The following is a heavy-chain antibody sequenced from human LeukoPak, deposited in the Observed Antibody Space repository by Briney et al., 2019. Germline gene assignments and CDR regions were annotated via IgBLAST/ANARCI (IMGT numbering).Heavy chain of an antibody. CDR3: ARDSSIAAAGNNWFDP. D-gene: IGHD6-13*01. Sequence: GRSLRLSCAASGFTFSSYAMHWVRQAPGKGLEWVAVISYDGSNKYYADSVKGRFTISRDNSKNTLYLQMNSLRAEDTAVYYCARDSSIAAAGNNWFDPWGQGTLATVSS. J-gene: IGHJ5*02. CDR2: ISYDGSNK. CDR1: GFTFSSYA. V-gene: IGHV3-30-3*01.